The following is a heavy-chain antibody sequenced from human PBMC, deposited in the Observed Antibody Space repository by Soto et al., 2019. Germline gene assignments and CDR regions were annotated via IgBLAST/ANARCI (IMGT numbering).Heavy chain of an antibody. CDR3: ARDRNREYSSSGAQSVDYYYYYGMDV. Sequence: QVQLQESGPGLVKPSQTLSLTCTVSGGSISSGGYYWSWIRQHPGKGLEWIGHIYYSGSTYYNPSLKSRVTISVDTSKNQFSLKLSSVTAADTAVYYCARDRNREYSSSGAQSVDYYYYYGMDVWGQGTTVTVSS. J-gene: IGHJ6*02. V-gene: IGHV4-31*03. CDR1: GGSISSGGYY. CDR2: IYYSGST. D-gene: IGHD6-6*01.